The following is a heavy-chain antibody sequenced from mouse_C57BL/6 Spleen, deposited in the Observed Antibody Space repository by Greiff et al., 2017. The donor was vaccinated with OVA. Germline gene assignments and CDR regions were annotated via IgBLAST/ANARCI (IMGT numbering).Heavy chain of an antibody. CDR1: GFSLTSYG. V-gene: IGHV2-5*01. CDR2: IWRGGST. D-gene: IGHD1-1*01. J-gene: IGHJ4*01. Sequence: VKLQQSGPGLVQPSQSLSITCTVSGFSLTSYGVHWVRQSPGKGLEWLGVIWRGGSTDYNAAFMSRLSITKDNSKSQVFFKMNSLQADDTAIYYCAIFYYGSSYDAMDYWGQGTSVTVSS. CDR3: AIFYYGSSYDAMDY.